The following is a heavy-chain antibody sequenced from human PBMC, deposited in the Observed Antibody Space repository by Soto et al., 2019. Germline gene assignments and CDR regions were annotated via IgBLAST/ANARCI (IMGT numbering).Heavy chain of an antibody. CDR2: ISHDGTYE. Sequence: QVQLVEPGGGVVQPGRSLRLSCAASGLTFNNFGMHWVRQAPGKGLEWMAVISHDGTYEDYGDSVKGRFTISRDNSKNTVYLQMNSLRREDTSVYYCAKDPYRALSYWHFDLWGRGTLVTVSS. V-gene: IGHV3-30*18. CDR1: GLTFNNFG. J-gene: IGHJ2*01. CDR3: AKDPYRALSYWHFDL.